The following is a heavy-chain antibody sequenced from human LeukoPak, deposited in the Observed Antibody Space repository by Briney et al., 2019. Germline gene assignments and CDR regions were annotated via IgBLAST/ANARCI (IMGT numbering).Heavy chain of an antibody. CDR2: IYYTGST. CDR1: GGSISSSSYY. CDR3: AIPDSSGYYYLY. V-gene: IGHV4-39*01. J-gene: IGHJ4*02. D-gene: IGHD3-22*01. Sequence: RASETLSLTCTVSGGSISSSSYYWGWIRQPPGKGLEWIGNIYYTGSTYYNPSLKSRVTISVDTSKNQFSLKLSSVTAADTAVYYCAIPDSSGYYYLYWGQGTLVTVSS.